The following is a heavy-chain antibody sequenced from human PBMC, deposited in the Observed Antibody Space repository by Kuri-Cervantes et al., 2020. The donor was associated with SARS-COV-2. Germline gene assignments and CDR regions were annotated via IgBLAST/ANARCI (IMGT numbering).Heavy chain of an antibody. J-gene: IGHJ4*02. CDR1: GFTFSSYE. CDR3: APRGEGSGFDY. V-gene: IGHV3-48*03. CDR2: ISSSGSTI. Sequence: GESLKISCAASGFTFSSYEMNWVRQAPGKGLEWVSHISSSGSTIYYADSVKGRFTISRDNAKNSQYLQMNSLRAEDTAVYYCAPRGEGSGFDYWGQGTLVTVSS. D-gene: IGHD3-16*01.